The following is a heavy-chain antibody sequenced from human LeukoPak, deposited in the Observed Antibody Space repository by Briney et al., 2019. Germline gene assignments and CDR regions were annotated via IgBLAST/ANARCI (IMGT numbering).Heavy chain of an antibody. V-gene: IGHV4-59*08. D-gene: IGHD1-14*01. CDR3: AGLIVTGGFDP. Sequence: PSETLSLTCTVSGGSISSYYWSWIRQPPGKGLEWIGYIYYSGSTNYNPSLKSRVTISVDTSKNQFSLKLSSVTAADTAVYYCAGLIVTGGFDPWGQGTLVTVSS. CDR1: GGSISSYY. CDR2: IYYSGST. J-gene: IGHJ5*02.